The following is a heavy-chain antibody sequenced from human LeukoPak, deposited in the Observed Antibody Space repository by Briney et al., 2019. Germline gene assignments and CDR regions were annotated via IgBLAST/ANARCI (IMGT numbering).Heavy chain of an antibody. J-gene: IGHJ4*02. CDR1: GGSISSSSYY. D-gene: IGHD6-13*01. CDR3: ARLPRISSSVY. CDR2: IYYSGST. V-gene: IGHV4-39*01. Sequence: SETLSLTCTVSGGSISSSSYYWGWIRQPPGKGLEWIGSIYYSGSTYYNPSLKSRVTISVDTSKNQFSLKLSSVTAADTAVYYCARLPRISSSVYWGQGALVTVSS.